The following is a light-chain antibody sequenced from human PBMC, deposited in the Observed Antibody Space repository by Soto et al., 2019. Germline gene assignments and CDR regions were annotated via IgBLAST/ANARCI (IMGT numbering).Light chain of an antibody. CDR3: SSYAGSNRGV. J-gene: IGLJ3*02. CDR2: EVN. CDR1: SSDVGGYTY. Sequence: QSALTQPPSASGSPGQSVAISCTGTSSDVGGYTYVSWYQQHPGKAPKLMIYEVNKRPSGVPDRFSGSKSGNTASLTVSGLQDEDEADYYCSSYAGSNRGVFGGGTQLTVL. V-gene: IGLV2-8*01.